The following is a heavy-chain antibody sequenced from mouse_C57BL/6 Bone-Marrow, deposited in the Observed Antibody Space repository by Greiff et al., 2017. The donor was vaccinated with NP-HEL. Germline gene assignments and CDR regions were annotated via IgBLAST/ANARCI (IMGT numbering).Heavy chain of an antibody. J-gene: IGHJ3*01. Sequence: EVKLMESGGDLVKPGGSLKLSCAASGFTFSSYGMSWVRQTPVKRLEWVATISSGGSYTYYPDSVKGRFTISRDNAKNTLYLQMSSLKSEDTAMYYCARLAYYYGSRAGFAYWGQGTLVTVSA. D-gene: IGHD1-1*01. CDR2: ISSGGSYT. V-gene: IGHV5-6*01. CDR3: ARLAYYYGSRAGFAY. CDR1: GFTFSSYG.